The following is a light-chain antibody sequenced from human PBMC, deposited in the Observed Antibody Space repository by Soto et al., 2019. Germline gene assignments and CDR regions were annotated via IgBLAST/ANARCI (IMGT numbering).Light chain of an antibody. CDR1: QTISTY. J-gene: IGKJ2*01. Sequence: DIQMTQSPSSLSASVGGRVTITCRASQTISTYLNWYQQTPGRAPALLISAASTLQSGVPSRFSGSGSGTEFTLTISSLQPQDFATYYCQQSVTSPHTFGQGTKLEIK. V-gene: IGKV1-39*01. CDR2: AAS. CDR3: QQSVTSPHT.